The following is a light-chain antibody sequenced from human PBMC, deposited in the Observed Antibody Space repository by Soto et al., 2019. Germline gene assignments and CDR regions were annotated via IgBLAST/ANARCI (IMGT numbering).Light chain of an antibody. V-gene: IGKV3-20*01. CDR1: QSITHNY. CDR3: QPCATSPLT. J-gene: IGKJ1*01. CDR2: DAS. Sequence: EIVLTQSPGALSLSPGERATLSCRASQSITHNYVPWYQQQPGQAPRLLIHDASNRATGIPDRFSGSGSGTDLSLTISRLEPEDFAVYYCQPCATSPLTFGQGTKVEIK.